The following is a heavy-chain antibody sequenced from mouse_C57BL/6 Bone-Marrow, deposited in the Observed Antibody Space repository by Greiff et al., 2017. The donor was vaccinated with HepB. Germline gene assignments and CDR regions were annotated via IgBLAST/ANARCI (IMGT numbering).Heavy chain of an antibody. CDR2: IRNKANGYTT. Sequence: DVQLVESGGGLVQPGGSLSLSCAASGFTFTDYYMSWVRQPPGKALEWLGFIRNKANGYTTEYSASVKGRFTISRDNSQSILYLQMNALRAEDSATYYCACSYYGSSYWYFDVWGTGTTVTVSS. CDR1: GFTFTDYY. J-gene: IGHJ1*03. CDR3: ACSYYGSSYWYFDV. D-gene: IGHD1-1*01. V-gene: IGHV7-3*01.